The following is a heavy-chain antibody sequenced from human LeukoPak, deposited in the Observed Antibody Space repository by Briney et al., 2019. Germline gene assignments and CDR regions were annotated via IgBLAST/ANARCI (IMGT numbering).Heavy chain of an antibody. CDR1: GYTLTELS. Sequence: ASVKVSCKVSGYTLTELSMHWVRQAPGKGLEWMGGFDPEDGETIYAQKFQGRVTMTEDTSTDTAYMELSSLKSEDTAIYFCASPTSYLAGTGLHFDFWGQGTLVTVSS. V-gene: IGHV1-24*01. D-gene: IGHD6-19*01. J-gene: IGHJ4*02. CDR3: ASPTSYLAGTGLHFDF. CDR2: FDPEDGET.